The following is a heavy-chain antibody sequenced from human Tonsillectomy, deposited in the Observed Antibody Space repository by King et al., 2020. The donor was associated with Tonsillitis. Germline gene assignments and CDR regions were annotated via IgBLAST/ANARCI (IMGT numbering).Heavy chain of an antibody. J-gene: IGHJ2*01. CDR3: AGKKRTADWYFDL. CDR2: ISSSSTYI. V-gene: IGHV3-21*01. CDR1: GFTLSDHS. Sequence: VQLVESGGGLVKPGGSLRLSCAASGFTLSDHSMNWVRQAPGKGLEWVSCISSSSTYIYYADSVTGRFTISRDNAKNSLYMQMNSLRAEDTAVYYCAGKKRTADWYFDLWGRGTLVTVSS. D-gene: IGHD1-1*01.